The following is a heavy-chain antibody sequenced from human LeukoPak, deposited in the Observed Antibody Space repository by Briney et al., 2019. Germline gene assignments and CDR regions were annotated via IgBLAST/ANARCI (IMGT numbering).Heavy chain of an antibody. D-gene: IGHD2-2*01. CDR3: VRCCGRSSCPYYFDY. V-gene: IGHV3-7*03. J-gene: IGHJ4*02. CDR1: GFTFSTYW. CDR2: IKQDGNEK. Sequence: QPGGSLRLSCAASGFTFSTYWMSCVRQAPGKGREWVATIKQDGNEKHYVDSVKGRFAISRDNAKNSLYLQVDSLRAEDTALYFCVRCCGRSSCPYYFDYWGQGTLVTVSS.